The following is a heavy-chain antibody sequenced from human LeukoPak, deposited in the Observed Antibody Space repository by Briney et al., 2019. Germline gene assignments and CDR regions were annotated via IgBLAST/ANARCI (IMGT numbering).Heavy chain of an antibody. CDR1: GYTFTGYY. D-gene: IGHD6-13*01. Sequence: ASVRVSCKASGYTFTGYYMHWVRQAPGQGLEWMGWINSKSGGTNYAQKFQGRVTMTRDTSISAAYMELSRLRSDDTAVYYCARSTAPSGSLYLQHWGQGTLVTVSS. J-gene: IGHJ1*01. V-gene: IGHV1-2*02. CDR2: INSKSGGT. CDR3: ARSTAPSGSLYLQH.